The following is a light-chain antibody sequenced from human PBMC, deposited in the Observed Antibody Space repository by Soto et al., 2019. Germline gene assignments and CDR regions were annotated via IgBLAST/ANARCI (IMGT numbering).Light chain of an antibody. CDR2: EVS. J-gene: IGLJ1*01. V-gene: IGLV2-8*01. Sequence: QSVLTQPPSASGSPGQSVTISCTGTSSDVGGYNYVSWYQQHPGKAPKLMIYEVSKRPSGVPDRFSGSKSGNTASLTVSGLQAEDEADYYCSSYAGSSYVFGTGTKDTVL. CDR3: SSYAGSSYV. CDR1: SSDVGGYNY.